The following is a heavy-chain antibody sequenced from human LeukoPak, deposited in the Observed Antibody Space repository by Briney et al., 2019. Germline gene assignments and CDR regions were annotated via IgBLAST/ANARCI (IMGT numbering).Heavy chain of an antibody. CDR2: IRSEADGATT. J-gene: IGHJ4*02. Sequence: GGSLRLSCAAPGLTIIHAWMSWVRQAPGKGLEWVGRIRSEADGATTDYAAPVKGRFTISRDDSKNTLYLQMNSLQSEDTAVYYCTTTQPFSIAVAGTRLDYWGQGTLVTVSS. CDR3: TTTQPFSIAVAGTRLDY. CDR1: GLTIIHAW. V-gene: IGHV3-15*01. D-gene: IGHD6-19*01.